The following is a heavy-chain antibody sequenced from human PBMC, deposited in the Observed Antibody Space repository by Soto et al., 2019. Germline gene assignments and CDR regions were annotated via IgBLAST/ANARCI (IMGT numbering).Heavy chain of an antibody. J-gene: IGHJ4*02. CDR2: TYYRSKWYN. CDR1: GDSVSSNSAA. Sequence: QSPTLSLTYAISGDSVSSNSAAWNWIRPSPSRGLEWLGRTYYRSKWYNDYAVSVKSRITINPDTSKNQFSLQLNSVTPEDTAVYYCARDSQYSSGWYGGVDYWGQGTLVTVSS. CDR3: ARDSQYSSGWYGGVDY. V-gene: IGHV6-1*01. D-gene: IGHD6-19*01.